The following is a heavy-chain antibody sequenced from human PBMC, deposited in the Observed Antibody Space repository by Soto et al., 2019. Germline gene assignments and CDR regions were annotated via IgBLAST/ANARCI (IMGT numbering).Heavy chain of an antibody. J-gene: IGHJ5*02. CDR2: IYYTGST. V-gene: IGHV4-61*01. CDR3: ARERRYCSSTSCSNWFDP. D-gene: IGHD2-2*01. Sequence: SETLSLTCTVSGGSVSSGSYYWSWIRQPPGKGLEWIGYIYYTGSTHYNPSLKSRVTISVDTSKNQFSLKLSSVTAADTAVYYCARERRYCSSTSCSNWFDPWGQGTLVTVSS. CDR1: GGSVSSGSYY.